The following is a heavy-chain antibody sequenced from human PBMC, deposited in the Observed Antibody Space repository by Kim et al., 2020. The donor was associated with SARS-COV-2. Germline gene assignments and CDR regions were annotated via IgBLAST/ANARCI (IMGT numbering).Heavy chain of an antibody. CDR3: ARGGRDGYNFHAFDI. CDR1: GFTVSSNY. CDR2: IYSGGST. D-gene: IGHD5-12*01. J-gene: IGHJ3*02. V-gene: IGHV3-53*01. Sequence: GGSLRLSSAASGFTVSSNYMSWVRQAPGKGLEWVSVIYSGGSTYYADSVKGRFTISRDNSKNTLYLQMNSLRAEDTAVYYCARGGRDGYNFHAFDIWGQGTMVTVSS.